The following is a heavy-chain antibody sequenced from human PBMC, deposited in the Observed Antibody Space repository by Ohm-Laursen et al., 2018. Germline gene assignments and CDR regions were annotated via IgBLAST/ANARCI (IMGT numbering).Heavy chain of an antibody. D-gene: IGHD2-15*01. CDR1: GYTFTDYY. CDR3: ASQIYNDYSSFDY. J-gene: IGHJ4*02. CDR2: INPKRGGT. Sequence: GASVKVSCKASGYTFTDYYMHWVRQAPGQGLEWMGWINPKRGGTKYAQKFHGRLTMTRDTSISTAYMELNRLTSDDTAVYYCASQIYNDYSSFDYWGQGTLVTVSS. V-gene: IGHV1-2*02.